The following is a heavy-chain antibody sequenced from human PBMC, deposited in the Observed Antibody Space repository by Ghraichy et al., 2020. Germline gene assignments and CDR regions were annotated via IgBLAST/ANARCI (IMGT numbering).Heavy chain of an antibody. CDR1: GFTFSSYA. J-gene: IGHJ3*02. V-gene: IGHV3-23*01. CDR3: AKDIVVVPAARLSAFDI. CDR2: ISGSGGST. D-gene: IGHD2-2*01. Sequence: GGSLRLSCAASGFTFSSYAMSWVRQAPGKGLEWVSAISGSGGSTYYADPVKGRFTISRDNSKNTLYLQMNSLRAEDTAVYYCAKDIVVVPAARLSAFDIWGQGTMVTVSS.